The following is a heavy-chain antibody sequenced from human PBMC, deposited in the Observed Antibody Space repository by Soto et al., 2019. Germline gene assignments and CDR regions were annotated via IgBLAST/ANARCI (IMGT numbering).Heavy chain of an antibody. CDR3: ARGGYSAGWTYGMDV. J-gene: IGHJ6*02. CDR2: IWYDGSNN. Sequence: PGGSLRLSCAASGFTFNTYGMHWVRQAPGKGLEWVAVIWYDGSNNYYADSAKGRFTISRDNSKNTLYLEMNSLRPEDTAVYHCARGGYSAGWTYGMDVWGQGTTVTVSS. D-gene: IGHD6-19*01. V-gene: IGHV3-33*01. CDR1: GFTFNTYG.